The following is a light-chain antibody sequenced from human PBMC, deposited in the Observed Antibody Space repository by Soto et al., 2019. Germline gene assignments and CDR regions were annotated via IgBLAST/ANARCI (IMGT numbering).Light chain of an antibody. CDR1: QSVSSN. V-gene: IGKV3D-15*01. CDR2: GAS. J-gene: IGKJ1*01. CDR3: QQYNGWLWT. Sequence: EIVLTQSPGTLSLSPGERATLSCRASQSVSSNLAWYQQKPGQAPRLLIYGASTRATGIPDRFSGSGSGTEFTLTITSLQSEDFAVYFCQQYNGWLWTFGQGTKVDIK.